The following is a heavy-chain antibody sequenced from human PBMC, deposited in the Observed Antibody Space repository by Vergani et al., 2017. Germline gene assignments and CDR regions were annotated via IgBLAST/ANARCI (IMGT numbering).Heavy chain of an antibody. V-gene: IGHV3-11*01. J-gene: IGHJ3*02. CDR1: GFTFSDYY. Sequence: QVQLVESGGGLVKPGGSLRLSCAASGFTFSDYYMSWIRQAPGKGLEWVSYISSSGSTIYYADAVKGRFTIARDKAKNSMYLQMNSLRAEDTAVYYCAREGVVVISKLGAFDIWGQGTMVTVSS. CDR3: AREGVVVISKLGAFDI. D-gene: IGHD3-22*01. CDR2: ISSSGSTI.